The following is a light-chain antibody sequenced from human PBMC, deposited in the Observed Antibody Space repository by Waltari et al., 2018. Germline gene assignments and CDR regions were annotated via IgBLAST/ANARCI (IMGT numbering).Light chain of an antibody. J-gene: IGLJ1*01. CDR2: EVN. CDR3: CSYAGDSTYV. Sequence: QSALTQPASVSGSPGQSITISCTGTSSDIGSYNLVSWYQQHPGKAPNLIIYEVNRRPSGVSERFSASKSVNTAFLTISVLQANDEADYYCCSYAGDSTYVFGTGAKVTVL. V-gene: IGLV2-23*02. CDR1: SSDIGSYNL.